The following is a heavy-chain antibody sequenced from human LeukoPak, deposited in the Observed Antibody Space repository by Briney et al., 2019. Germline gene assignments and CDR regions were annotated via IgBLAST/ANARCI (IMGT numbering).Heavy chain of an antibody. Sequence: SVKVSCKASGGTFSSYAISWVRQAPGQGLEWMGGIIPIFGTANYAQKFQGRVTITADESTSTAYMELSSLRSEDTAVYYCATAMGDGYNDEVPHPFDYWGQGTLVTVSS. CDR3: ATAMGDGYNDEVPHPFDY. CDR1: GGTFSSYA. CDR2: IIPIFGTA. V-gene: IGHV1-69*13. D-gene: IGHD5-24*01. J-gene: IGHJ4*02.